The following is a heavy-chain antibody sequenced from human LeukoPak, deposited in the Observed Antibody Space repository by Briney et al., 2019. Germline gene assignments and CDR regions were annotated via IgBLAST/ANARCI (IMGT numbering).Heavy chain of an antibody. D-gene: IGHD2-21*02. CDR1: GGSISSGDYN. CDR3: ARLVVVTAISGMDV. V-gene: IGHV4-30-4*01. J-gene: IGHJ6*02. CDR2: IYYSGST. Sequence: SETLSLTCTVSGGSISSGDYNWSWIRQPPGKGLEWIGYIYYSGSTYYNPSLKSRVTVSVDTSKNQFSLKLSSVTAADTAVYYCARLVVVTAISGMDVWGQGTTVTVSS.